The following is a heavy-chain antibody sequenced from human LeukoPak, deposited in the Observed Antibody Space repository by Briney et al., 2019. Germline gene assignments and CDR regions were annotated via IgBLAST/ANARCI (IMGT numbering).Heavy chain of an antibody. V-gene: IGHV1-18*01. J-gene: IGHJ4*02. CDR2: ISAYNGNT. D-gene: IGHD6-19*01. CDR1: GYTFTSYG. Sequence: ASVKVSCKASGYTFTSYGISWVRQALGQGLEWMGWISAYNGNTNYAQKLQGRVTMTTDTSTSTAYMELRGLRSDDTAVYYCARDEIIAVAERSLDYWGQGTLVTVSS. CDR3: ARDEIIAVAERSLDY.